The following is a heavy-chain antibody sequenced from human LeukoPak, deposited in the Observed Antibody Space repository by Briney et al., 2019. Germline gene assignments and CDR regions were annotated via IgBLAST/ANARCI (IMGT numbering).Heavy chain of an antibody. V-gene: IGHV3-30-3*01. CDR3: AAYYYGGRAY. J-gene: IGHJ4*02. CDR1: GFTFSSYA. Sequence: GGSLRLSCAASGFTFSSYAMHWVRQAPGKGPGWVAAISYDGSNKYYADSVKGRFTISRDNSKNTLYLQMNSLRAEDTAVYYCAAYYYGGRAYWGQGTLVTVSS. D-gene: IGHD3-10*01. CDR2: ISYDGSNK.